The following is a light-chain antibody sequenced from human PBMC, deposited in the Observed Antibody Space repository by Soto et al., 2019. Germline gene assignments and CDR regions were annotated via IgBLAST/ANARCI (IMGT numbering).Light chain of an antibody. CDR3: GAWGDSLISFL. CDR2: GNR. J-gene: IGLJ1*01. CDR1: SSNLGAGYD. Sequence: QSVLTQPPSVSGAPGQRVTLSCTGNSSNLGAGYDVHWHQQLPGAAPKLVIFGNRNRPSGVPERFSGSKSGTSASLAISGLRSEDEADYYCGAWGDSLISFLFAAGTKVT. V-gene: IGLV1-40*01.